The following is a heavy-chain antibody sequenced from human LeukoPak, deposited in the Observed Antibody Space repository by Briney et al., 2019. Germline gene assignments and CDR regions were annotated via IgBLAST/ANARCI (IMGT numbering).Heavy chain of an antibody. CDR1: GYTFTGYY. V-gene: IGHV1-2*02. CDR2: INPNSGGT. CDR3: ARERLSRYNWFDP. J-gene: IGHJ5*02. D-gene: IGHD3-3*02. Sequence: ASVKVSCKASGYTFTGYYMHWVRQAPGQGLGWMGWINPNSGGTNYAQKFQGRVTMTRDTSISAAYMELSRLRSDDTAVYYCARERLSRYNWFDPWGQGTLVTVSS.